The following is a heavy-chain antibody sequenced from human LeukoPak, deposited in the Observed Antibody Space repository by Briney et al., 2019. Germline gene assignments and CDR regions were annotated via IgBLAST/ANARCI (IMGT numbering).Heavy chain of an antibody. V-gene: IGHV4-39*07. J-gene: IGHJ4*02. CDR3: ARARGRGLNPLAYFDY. CDR1: GGSIRSIDSY. D-gene: IGHD3-10*01. Sequence: SETLSLTCTVSGGSIRSIDSYWGWIRQPPGKGLEWIGSGFYSGSTYYNPSLKSRVTISVDTSKNQFSLKLRSVTAADTAVYYCARARGRGLNPLAYFDYWGQGTLVTVSS. CDR2: GFYSGST.